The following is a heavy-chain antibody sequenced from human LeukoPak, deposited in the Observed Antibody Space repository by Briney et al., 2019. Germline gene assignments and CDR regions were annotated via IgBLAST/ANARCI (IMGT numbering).Heavy chain of an antibody. CDR3: ARGSSSQYFRY. CDR2: ISAYSGNT. Sequence: ASVKVSCTASGYAFSSHPVTWVRQAPGQGLEWMGWISAYSGNTSYAQRFQGRVTMSTETSTNTAYMELTSLRSDDTAIYFCARGSSSQYFRYWGQGTLVTVSS. CDR1: GYAFSSHP. J-gene: IGHJ1*01. D-gene: IGHD3-3*01. V-gene: IGHV1-18*01.